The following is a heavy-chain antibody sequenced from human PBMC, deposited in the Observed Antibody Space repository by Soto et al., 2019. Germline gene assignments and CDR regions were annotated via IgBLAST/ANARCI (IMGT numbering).Heavy chain of an antibody. Sequence: SETLSLTCNVSGDSLHSGAYYWTWIRQSPGRGLEWIGHIYHTGSTNYNPSLRSRLTISLDTSKNHFSLTLRSVNAVDTGVYLCAKSWGGDDYSHWGQGTRGNVYS. J-gene: IGHJ4*02. CDR2: IYHTGST. CDR1: GDSLHSGAYY. CDR3: AKSWGGDDYSH. V-gene: IGHV4-61*03. D-gene: IGHD2-15*01.